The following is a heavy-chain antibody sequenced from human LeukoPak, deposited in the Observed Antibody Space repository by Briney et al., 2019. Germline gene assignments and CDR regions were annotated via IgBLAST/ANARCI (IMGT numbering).Heavy chain of an antibody. Sequence: PSETLSLTCTVSGGSISSYYWSWIRQPAGKGLEWIGRIYTSGSTNYNPSLKSRVTMSVDTSKNQFSLKLSSVTAADTAVYYCAGAIAAAGIDYYYYYMDVWGKGTTVTVSS. CDR3: AGAIAAAGIDYYYYYMDV. J-gene: IGHJ6*03. D-gene: IGHD6-13*01. V-gene: IGHV4-4*07. CDR1: GGSISSYY. CDR2: IYTSGST.